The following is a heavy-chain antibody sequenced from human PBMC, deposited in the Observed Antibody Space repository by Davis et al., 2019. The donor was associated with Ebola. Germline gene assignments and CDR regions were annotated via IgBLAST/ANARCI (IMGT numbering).Heavy chain of an antibody. CDR2: ISGSYDTT. CDR1: GVSFSGYA. Sequence: GGSLRLSCAASGVSFSGYAMNWVRQAPGKGLEWVSRISGSYDTTFYSDSVKGRFTISRDNTKNSLYLQMNSLRDEDTALYYCSRGGAVKFDYWGQGTLVTVSS. V-gene: IGHV3-23*01. J-gene: IGHJ4*02. CDR3: SRGGAVKFDY. D-gene: IGHD4-17*01.